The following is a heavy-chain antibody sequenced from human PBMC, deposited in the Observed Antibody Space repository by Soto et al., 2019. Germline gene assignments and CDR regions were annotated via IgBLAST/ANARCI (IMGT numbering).Heavy chain of an antibody. J-gene: IGHJ4*02. V-gene: IGHV1-69*01. D-gene: IGHD3-10*01. CDR1: GGTFNTYT. Sequence: QLQLVQSGAEVKNPGSSVKVSCKVSGGTFNTYTINWVRLAPGQGLEWMGGIIPIFATTKYAQKFQVRVTITADESTSTANMELSSLGSDDTAVYYCARDGRRAHLGSGNYYDYWGQGTLVTVSS. CDR2: IIPIFATT. CDR3: ARDGRRAHLGSGNYYDY.